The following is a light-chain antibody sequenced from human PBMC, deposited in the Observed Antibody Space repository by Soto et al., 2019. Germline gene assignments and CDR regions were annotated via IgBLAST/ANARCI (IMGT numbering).Light chain of an antibody. J-gene: IGKJ3*01. Sequence: EIVLTQSPGTLSLSPGQTATHSCRANYDFIDTYLAWYQQKPGQAPRLLIFGASNRATGIPDRFSGSGSGTDFTLTISRLEPEDFAVYFCQHFGSSPPRFTFGPGTKVEVK. CDR2: GAS. CDR1: YDFIDTY. CDR3: QHFGSSPPRFT. V-gene: IGKV3-20*01.